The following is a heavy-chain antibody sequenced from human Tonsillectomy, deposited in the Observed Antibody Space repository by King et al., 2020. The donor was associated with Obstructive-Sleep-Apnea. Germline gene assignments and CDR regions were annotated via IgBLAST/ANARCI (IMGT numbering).Heavy chain of an antibody. CDR2: ISYDGNNK. Sequence: VQLVESGGGVVQPGRSLRLSCAASGFTFSTYVMHWVRQAPGKGLEWVAVISYDGNNKYYAESVKGRFTISRDNSKNTLYLQVNSLRTEDTAVYYCARDTPDYWGQGTLVTVSS. CDR1: GFTFSTYV. J-gene: IGHJ4*02. V-gene: IGHV3-30-3*01. CDR3: ARDTPDY.